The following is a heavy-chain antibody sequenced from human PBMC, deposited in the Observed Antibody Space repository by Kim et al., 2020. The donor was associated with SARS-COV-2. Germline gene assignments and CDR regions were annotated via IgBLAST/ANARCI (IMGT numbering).Heavy chain of an antibody. Sequence: SETLSLTCAVYGGSFSGYYWSWIRQPPGKGLEWIGEINHSGSTNYNPALKSRVTISVYKSKNQFSLKLSYVTAADTAVYYCAGGGGSSWSLFDYWGQGTRVTVSS. CDR2: INHSGST. CDR1: GGSFSGYY. V-gene: IGHV4-34*01. D-gene: IGHD6-13*01. CDR3: AGGGGSSWSLFDY. J-gene: IGHJ4*02.